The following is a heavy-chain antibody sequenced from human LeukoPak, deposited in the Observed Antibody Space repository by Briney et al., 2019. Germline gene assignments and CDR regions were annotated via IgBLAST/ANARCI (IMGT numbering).Heavy chain of an antibody. CDR1: GGSISSYY. J-gene: IGHJ4*02. CDR2: IYYSGST. D-gene: IGHD2-21*02. Sequence: SETLSLTCTVSGGSISSYYWSWIRQPPGKGLEWIGYIYYSGSTNYNPSLKSRVTISVDTSKSQFSLKLSSVPAAVTAVYCCARGVTRGSIYFDYWGQGTLVTVSS. CDR3: ARGVTRGSIYFDY. V-gene: IGHV4-59*01.